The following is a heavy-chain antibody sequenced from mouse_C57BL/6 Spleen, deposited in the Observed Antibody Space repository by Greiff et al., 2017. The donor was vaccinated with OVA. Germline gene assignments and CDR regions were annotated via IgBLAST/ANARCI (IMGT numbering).Heavy chain of an antibody. CDR1: GFTFSSYA. V-gene: IGHV5-4*01. CDR3: ARVYDYSTFDD. D-gene: IGHD2-4*01. CDR2: ISDGGSYT. J-gene: IGHJ2*01. Sequence: EVHLVESGGGLVKPGGSLKLSCAASGFTFSSYAMSWVRQTPETRLEWVATISDGGSYTYYPDNVKGRFTISRDNAKNNLYLQMSHLKSEDTAMYYCARVYDYSTFDDWGQGTTLTVSS.